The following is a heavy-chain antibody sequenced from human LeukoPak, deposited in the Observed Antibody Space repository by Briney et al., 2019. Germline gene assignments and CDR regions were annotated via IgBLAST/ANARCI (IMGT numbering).Heavy chain of an antibody. D-gene: IGHD5-12*01. Sequence: GESLKISCKGSGYSFTNYWIVWVRQMPGRGLEYMGFIYPGDSDTRYSPSFQGQVTISADKSISTAYLQWSSLKASDTAMYYCARHRISDYDSGVSWCDPWGQGTLVTVSS. CDR1: GYSFTNYW. J-gene: IGHJ5*02. CDR2: IYPGDSDT. CDR3: ARHRISDYDSGVSWCDP. V-gene: IGHV5-51*01.